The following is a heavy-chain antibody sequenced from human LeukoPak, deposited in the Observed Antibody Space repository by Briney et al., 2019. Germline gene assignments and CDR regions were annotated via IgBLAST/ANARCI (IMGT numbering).Heavy chain of an antibody. Sequence: GGSLRLSCAASGFTFSSYAMSWVRQAPGKGLEWVSGISGSGGSTYYADSVKGRFTISRDNSKNTLYLQMNSLRAEDTAVYYCAKDSQWLLPGELDYWGQGTLVTVSS. CDR1: GFTFSSYA. CDR3: AKDSQWLLPGELDY. V-gene: IGHV3-23*01. J-gene: IGHJ4*02. CDR2: ISGSGGST. D-gene: IGHD3-22*01.